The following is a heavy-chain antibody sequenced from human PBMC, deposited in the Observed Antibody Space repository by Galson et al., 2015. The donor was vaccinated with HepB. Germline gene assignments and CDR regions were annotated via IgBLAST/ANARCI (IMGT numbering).Heavy chain of an antibody. V-gene: IGHV1-46*01. CDR2: INPSAGST. CDR1: GYSFTSYH. Sequence: SVKVSCRASGYSFTSYHIHWVRQAPGLGPEWMGVINPSAGSTSYAQKFQGRVTMTRDTSMTTVYMELSSLTSEDTAVYYCARAPYGGNSPILLYWGQGTLVTVSS. CDR3: ARAPYGGNSPILLY. D-gene: IGHD4-23*01. J-gene: IGHJ4*02.